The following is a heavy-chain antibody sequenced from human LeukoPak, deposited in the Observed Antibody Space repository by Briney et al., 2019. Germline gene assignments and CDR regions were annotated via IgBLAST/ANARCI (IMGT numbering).Heavy chain of an antibody. CDR3: AKDGFVVVPAATYFDY. CDR2: ISGSGDVT. Sequence: GGSLRLSCAASEFVFSSYVLSWVRQAPGKGLEWVSSISGSGDVTYYADSVKGRFTISRDNSKNTLFLQMNSLRAEDTAVYYCAKDGFVVVPAATYFDYWGQGTLVTVSS. D-gene: IGHD2-2*01. V-gene: IGHV3-23*01. J-gene: IGHJ4*02. CDR1: EFVFSSYV.